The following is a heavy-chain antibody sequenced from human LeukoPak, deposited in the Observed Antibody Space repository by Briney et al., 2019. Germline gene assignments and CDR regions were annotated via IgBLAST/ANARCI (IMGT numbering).Heavy chain of an antibody. J-gene: IGHJ4*02. V-gene: IGHV4-30-4*01. CDR1: GGSINSGDYY. CDR2: IYYSGRT. D-gene: IGHD6-13*01. Sequence: SETLSLTCTVSGGSINSGDYYWSWIRQPPGKGLEWIGYIYYSGRTYYNPSLKSRITISVDTSKNQFSLKLSSVTAADTAVYYCASLSSWYFSDYWGQGTLVTVSS. CDR3: ASLSSWYFSDY.